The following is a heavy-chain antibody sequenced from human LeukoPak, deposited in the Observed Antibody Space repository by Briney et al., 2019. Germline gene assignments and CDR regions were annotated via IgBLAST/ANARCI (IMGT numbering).Heavy chain of an antibody. Sequence: GGSLRLSCAASGLTVSSNYMSWVRQAPGKGLEWVSVFYIGGSTYYADSVKGRFTMSRDKSKNTLYLQMNSLRAEDTAVYYCARMDTAMVSHGHFDYWGQGTLVTVSS. CDR2: FYIGGST. V-gene: IGHV3-66*01. D-gene: IGHD5-18*01. J-gene: IGHJ4*02. CDR3: ARMDTAMVSHGHFDY. CDR1: GLTVSSNY.